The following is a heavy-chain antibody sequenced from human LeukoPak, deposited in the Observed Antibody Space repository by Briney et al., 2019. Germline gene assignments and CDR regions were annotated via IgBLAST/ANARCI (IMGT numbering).Heavy chain of an antibody. CDR2: INPNSGGT. Sequence: GASVTVSCKASGYTFTGCYMNWVRQARGQGLEWMGWINPNSGGTNYAQKFQGRVTMTRDTSISTAYMELSRLRSDDTAVYYCARGGVSSSWYVDWFDPWGQGTLVTVSS. J-gene: IGHJ5*02. V-gene: IGHV1-2*02. D-gene: IGHD6-13*01. CDR1: GYTFTGCY. CDR3: ARGGVSSSWYVDWFDP.